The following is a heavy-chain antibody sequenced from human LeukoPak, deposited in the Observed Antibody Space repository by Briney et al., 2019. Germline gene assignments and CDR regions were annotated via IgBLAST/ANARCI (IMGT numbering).Heavy chain of an antibody. CDR3: ARVRPSPLYDILTGYYFGDAFDI. CDR1: GGSISSYY. V-gene: IGHV4-59*01. CDR2: IYYSGST. J-gene: IGHJ3*02. D-gene: IGHD3-9*01. Sequence: SETLSLTCTVSGGSISSYYWSWIRQPPGKGLEWIGYIYYSGSTNYNPSLKSRVTISVDTSKNQFSLKLSSVTAADTAVYYCARVRPSPLYDILTGYYFGDAFDIWGQGTMVTVSS.